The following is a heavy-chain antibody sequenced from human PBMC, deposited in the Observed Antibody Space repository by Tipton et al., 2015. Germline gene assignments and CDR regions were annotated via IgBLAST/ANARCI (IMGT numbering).Heavy chain of an antibody. J-gene: IGHJ3*02. CDR2: IDYSGNT. D-gene: IGHD2-8*01. Sequence: LSLTCTVSDGSISRGDDYWAWIRQPPGKGLDWIGSIDYSGNTYYNPSLKSRITISVDTSKNQFSLTLNSVTAADTALYYCARLPFVRGPCDDAFDMWGRGTMVTVSS. CDR3: ARLPFVRGPCDDAFDM. CDR1: DGSISRGDDY. V-gene: IGHV4-39*01.